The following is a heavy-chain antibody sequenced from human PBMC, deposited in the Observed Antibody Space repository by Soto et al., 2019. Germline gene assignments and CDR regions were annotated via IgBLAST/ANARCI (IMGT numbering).Heavy chain of an antibody. CDR1: GGFVNSDTHS. V-gene: IGHV4-61*01. CDR2: IYSGGST. CDR3: ARFVRSCSATTCSTRADV. D-gene: IGHD2-2*01. J-gene: IGHJ6*02. Sequence: SETLSLTCTVSGGFVNSDTHSWSWIRQAPGKRLEWIGFIYSGGSTKNPSLRSRVTMSVDTSKNQFSLKLRSVIVADTAVYHCARFVRSCSATTCSTRADVWGQGITVTVSS.